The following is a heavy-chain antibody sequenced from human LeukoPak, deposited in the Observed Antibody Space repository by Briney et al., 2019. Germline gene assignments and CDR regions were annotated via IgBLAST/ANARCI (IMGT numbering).Heavy chain of an antibody. D-gene: IGHD2-2*01. Sequence: ASVRVSCKASGYTFTGHFIFWVRQSPGQRLELMAWINPDTGVTNYAQKFQGRVTVASDTSISTAYLDISRLTSDDTALYYCSREASCDSTSCPQDCWGQGTLVTVSS. CDR3: SREASCDSTSCPQDC. CDR1: GYTFTGHF. CDR2: INPDTGVT. V-gene: IGHV1-2*02. J-gene: IGHJ4*02.